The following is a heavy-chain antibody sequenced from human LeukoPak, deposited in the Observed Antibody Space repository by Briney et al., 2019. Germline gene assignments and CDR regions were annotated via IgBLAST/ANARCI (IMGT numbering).Heavy chain of an antibody. D-gene: IGHD3-10*01. Sequence: GGSLRLSCAASGFTFSSYGMHWVRQAPGKGLAGVAFIRYDGSNKYYVDSVKGRFTISRDNSKNTLYLQMNSLRAEDTAVYYCAKDMVRVNWFDPWGQGTLVTVSS. V-gene: IGHV3-30*02. CDR1: GFTFSSYG. CDR2: IRYDGSNK. J-gene: IGHJ5*02. CDR3: AKDMVRVNWFDP.